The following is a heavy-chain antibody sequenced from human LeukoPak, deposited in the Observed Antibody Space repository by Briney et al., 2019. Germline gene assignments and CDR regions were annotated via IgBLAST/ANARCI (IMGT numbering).Heavy chain of an antibody. CDR2: ISSSSSYI. J-gene: IGHJ4*02. CDR1: GFTVSSNY. Sequence: KAGGSLRLSCAASGFTVSSNYMNWVRQAPGKGLEWVSSISSSSSYIYYADSVKGRFTISRDNAKNSLYLQMNSLRAEDTAVYYCARVSYGSGSYYTPDYWGQGTLVTVSS. CDR3: ARVSYGSGSYYTPDY. D-gene: IGHD3-10*01. V-gene: IGHV3-21*01.